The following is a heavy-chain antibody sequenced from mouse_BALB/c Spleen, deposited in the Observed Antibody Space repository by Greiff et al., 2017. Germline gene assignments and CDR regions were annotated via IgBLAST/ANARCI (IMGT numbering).Heavy chain of an antibody. CDR3: ARRGYGNPYYAMDY. J-gene: IGHJ4*01. D-gene: IGHD2-1*01. CDR1: GFTFSSFG. V-gene: IGHV5-17*02. Sequence: EVQGVESGGGLVQPGGSRKLSCAASGFTFSSFGMHWVRQAPEKGLEWVAYISSGSSTIYYADTVKGRFTISRDNPKNTLFLQMTSLRSEDTAMYYCARRGYGNPYYAMDYWGQGTSVTVSS. CDR2: ISSGSSTI.